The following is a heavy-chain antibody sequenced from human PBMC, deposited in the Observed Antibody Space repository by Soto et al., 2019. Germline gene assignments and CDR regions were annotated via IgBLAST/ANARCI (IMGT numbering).Heavy chain of an antibody. CDR1: GGSISSSSYY. Sequence: QLQLQESGPGLVKPSETLSLTCTVSGGSISSSSYYWGCIRQLPGTGLEWIGSIYYSGSTYYTPYLMSRVTISVDTSKNQFALTLSSVTAADTAVYFYAIHTPEISISDPWVQGTLVTVSS. CDR3: AIHTPEISISDP. D-gene: IGHD2-15*01. V-gene: IGHV4-39*01. CDR2: IYYSGST. J-gene: IGHJ4*02.